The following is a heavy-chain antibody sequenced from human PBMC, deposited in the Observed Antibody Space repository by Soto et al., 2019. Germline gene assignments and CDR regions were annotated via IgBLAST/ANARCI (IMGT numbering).Heavy chain of an antibody. CDR1: QYTFTTYA. CDR3: ARGLRLGYDGYVDY. CDR2: VNAANGNT. D-gene: IGHD5-12*01. Sequence: QVQLVQSGAEVKKPGASVKVSCKASQYTFTTYAMHWVRQAPGQRLEWMGWVNAANGNTQYSQNFQGRVTITRDTSASTAYMQLSSLTSEDTAVYYCARGLRLGYDGYVDYWGQGTLITV. V-gene: IGHV1-3*01. J-gene: IGHJ4*02.